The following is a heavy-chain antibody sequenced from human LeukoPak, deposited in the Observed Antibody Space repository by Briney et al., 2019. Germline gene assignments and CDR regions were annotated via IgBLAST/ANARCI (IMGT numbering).Heavy chain of an antibody. D-gene: IGHD5-18*01. J-gene: IGHJ4*02. V-gene: IGHV3-7*01. CDR2: IKKDGSEK. Sequence: GGSLRPSCAASGFTFSSYWMSWVRQAPGKGLEWVANIKKDGSEKYYVDSVKGRFTISRDNAKTSLYLQMNSLRAEDTAVYYCARDLSGITGYTYGRGIDYWGQGTLVTVSS. CDR1: GFTFSSYW. CDR3: ARDLSGITGYTYGRGIDY.